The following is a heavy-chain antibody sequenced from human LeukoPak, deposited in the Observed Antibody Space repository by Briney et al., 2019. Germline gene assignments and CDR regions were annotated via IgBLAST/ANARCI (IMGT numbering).Heavy chain of an antibody. CDR3: ARDGRNWKFDY. Sequence: GGSLRLSCAASGFTFSSYTMNWVRQAPGKGLEWVSSITRSSSYVYYADSVKGRFTISRDNAKDSLFLQMNSLRAEDAAVYFCARDGRNWKFDYWGQGALVTVSS. V-gene: IGHV3-21*01. CDR2: ITRSSSYV. D-gene: IGHD1-1*01. J-gene: IGHJ4*02. CDR1: GFTFSSYT.